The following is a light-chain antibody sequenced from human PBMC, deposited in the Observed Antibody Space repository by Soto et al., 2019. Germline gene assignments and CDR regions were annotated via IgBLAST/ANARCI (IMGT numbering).Light chain of an antibody. CDR3: QQYDKWPFT. Sequence: EIVMTQSPATLSMSPGERATLSCRASQSVSSNLAWYQQKPGQAPRLLMYGASARATGIAARFSGGGSGTEFPLTISGLQSEDVAVYYCQQYDKWPFTFGPGTKVDIK. V-gene: IGKV3-15*01. CDR2: GAS. J-gene: IGKJ3*01. CDR1: QSVSSN.